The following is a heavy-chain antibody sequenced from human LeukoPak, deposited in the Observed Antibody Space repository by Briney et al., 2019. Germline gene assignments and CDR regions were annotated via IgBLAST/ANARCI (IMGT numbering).Heavy chain of an antibody. J-gene: IGHJ5*02. V-gene: IGHV4-4*07. CDR2: IYTSGST. D-gene: IGHD2-15*01. Sequence: PSETLSLTCTVSGGSISSYYWSWIRQPAGKGLEWIGRIYTSGSTNYNPSLKSRVTMSVDTSKNKFSLKLSSVTAADTAVYYCAALGVVVRGEWFDPWGQGTLVTVSS. CDR3: AALGVVVRGEWFDP. CDR1: GGSISSYY.